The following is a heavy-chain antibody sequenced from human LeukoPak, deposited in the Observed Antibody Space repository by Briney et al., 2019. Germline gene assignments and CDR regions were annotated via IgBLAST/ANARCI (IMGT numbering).Heavy chain of an antibody. D-gene: IGHD2-15*01. CDR2: IHYSGST. V-gene: IGHV4-59*08. CDR3: ARRAFCSGGSCPDY. CDR1: GGSISRYY. Sequence: SETLSLTCAVSGGSISRYYWNWIRQPPGERLEWIGWIHYSGSTAYNPSLESRVTISVDTSKNQFSLKLSSVTAADTAVYYCARRAFCSGGSCPDYWGQGTLVTVSS. J-gene: IGHJ4*02.